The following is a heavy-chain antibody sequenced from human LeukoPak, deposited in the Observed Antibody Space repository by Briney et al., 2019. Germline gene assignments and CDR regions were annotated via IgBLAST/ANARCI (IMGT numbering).Heavy chain of an antibody. Sequence: ASVKVSCKASGGTFSSYAISWVRQAPGQGLEWMGGIIPIFGTANYAQKFQGRVTITTDESTGTAYMELSSLRSEDTAVYYCARVGAVVVPALDYWGQGTLVTVSS. J-gene: IGHJ4*02. V-gene: IGHV1-69*05. D-gene: IGHD2-2*01. CDR2: IIPIFGTA. CDR1: GGTFSSYA. CDR3: ARVGAVVVPALDY.